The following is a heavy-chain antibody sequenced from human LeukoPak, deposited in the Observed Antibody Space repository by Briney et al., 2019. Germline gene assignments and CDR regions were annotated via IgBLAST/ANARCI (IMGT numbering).Heavy chain of an antibody. V-gene: IGHV3-15*01. CDR2: IRTTAEGETT. D-gene: IGHD4-11*01. CDR1: GFNFNDAW. Sequence: GGSLRLSCEGSGFNFNDAWRSWIRQAPGKGLEWVGRIRTTAEGETTVYAAPVRGRFIISRDDSKSMVYLQMNRLETEDTAIYYCTAGLGKTDDDSWGQGTLVTVSS. CDR3: TAGLGKTDDDS. J-gene: IGHJ4*02.